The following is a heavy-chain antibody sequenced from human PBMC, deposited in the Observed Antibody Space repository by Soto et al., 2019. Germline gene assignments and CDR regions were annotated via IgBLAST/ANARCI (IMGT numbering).Heavy chain of an antibody. CDR1: GYTFSSHG. D-gene: IGHD5-18*01. CDR3: ARDRGYSPDSFDI. V-gene: IGHV1-18*01. Sequence: QVQLEQSGAEVKNPGASVKVSCKASGYTFSSHGISWVRQAPGQGLEWMGWIGAYDGVTNYAQNLQGRVTMTTDTSTSTAYMELTSLRSDDTAMYYCARDRGYSPDSFDIWGQGTMVIVNS. J-gene: IGHJ3*02. CDR2: IGAYDGVT.